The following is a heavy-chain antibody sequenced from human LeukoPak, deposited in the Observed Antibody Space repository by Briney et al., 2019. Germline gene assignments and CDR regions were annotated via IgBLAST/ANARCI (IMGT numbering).Heavy chain of an antibody. CDR1: GFTFSSYG. D-gene: IGHD4-17*01. J-gene: IGHJ4*02. CDR3: AKDLTTVTTQGDY. V-gene: IGHV3-30*02. CDR2: IRYDGSDK. Sequence: PGGSLRLFCAASGFTFSSYGMHWVRQAPGKGLEWVAFIRYDGSDKYYPDSVKGRFTISRDNSKNMLYLQMNSLRAEDTALYYCAKDLTTVTTQGDYWGQGTLVTVSS.